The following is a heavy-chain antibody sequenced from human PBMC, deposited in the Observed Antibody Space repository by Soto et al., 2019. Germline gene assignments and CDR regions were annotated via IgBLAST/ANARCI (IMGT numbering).Heavy chain of an antibody. V-gene: IGHV1-69*12. Sequence: QVQLVQSGAEVKKPGSSVKVSCKASGGTFSSYAISWVRQAPGQGLEWMGGIIPIFGTANYAQKFQGRVTITADESTSTAYMELSSLRSEDTAVYYCARYCSSTSCYTLEEYYGMDVWGQGTTVTVSS. D-gene: IGHD2-2*02. J-gene: IGHJ6*02. CDR3: ARYCSSTSCYTLEEYYGMDV. CDR2: IIPIFGTA. CDR1: GGTFSSYA.